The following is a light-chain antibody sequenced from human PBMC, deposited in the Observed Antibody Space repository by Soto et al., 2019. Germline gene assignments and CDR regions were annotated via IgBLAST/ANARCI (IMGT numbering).Light chain of an antibody. Sequence: EIVLTQSPGTLSLSPGERAPLSCRASGSLSSSYVVWSQQKPGQAPRLLIYAASRRATGIPDRFSGSGSATEYTLTISRLEPEDFAVYYCQQQGTFGQGTKLEIK. CDR1: GSLSSSY. CDR3: QQQGT. V-gene: IGKV3-20*01. CDR2: AAS. J-gene: IGKJ2*01.